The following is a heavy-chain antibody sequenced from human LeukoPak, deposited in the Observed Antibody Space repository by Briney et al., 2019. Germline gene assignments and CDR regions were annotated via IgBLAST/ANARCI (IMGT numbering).Heavy chain of an antibody. V-gene: IGHV4-59*01. J-gene: IGHJ6*02. CDR1: GGSISSYY. CDR2: IYYSGST. CDR3: ARSGGLRDLGPRRSHYYYYGMDV. Sequence: PSETLSLTCTGSGGSISSYYWSWLRQPPGKGLEWIGYIYYSGSTNYNPSLKSRVTISVDTSKNQFSLKLSSVTAADTAVYYCARSGGLRDLGPRRSHYYYYGMDVWGQGTTVTVSS. D-gene: IGHD5/OR15-5a*01.